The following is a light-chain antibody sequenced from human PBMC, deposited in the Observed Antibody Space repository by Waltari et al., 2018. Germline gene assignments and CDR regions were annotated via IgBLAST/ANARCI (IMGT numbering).Light chain of an antibody. CDR1: SSDVGFYDF. J-gene: IGLJ3*02. CDR3: SSYTRRSYWV. V-gene: IGLV2-14*01. CDR2: KVN. Sequence: QSALTQPASVSGSPGQSITISCTGTSSDVGFYDFVFWFQQHPGKAPNGMICKVNNRPSGVSNRFSGSKSANTASLTISGLQAEDEADYYCSSYTRRSYWVFGGGTQLTVL.